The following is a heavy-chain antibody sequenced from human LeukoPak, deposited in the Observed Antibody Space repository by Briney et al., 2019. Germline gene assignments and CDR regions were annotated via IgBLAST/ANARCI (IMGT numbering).Heavy chain of an antibody. Sequence: SETLSLTCAGYGGSFSGYYWSWIRQPPGKGLEWIGEINHSGSTNYNPSLKSRVTISVDTSKNQFSLKLSSVTAADTAVYYCASRLWFGERRFDPWGQGTLVTVSS. CDR3: ASRLWFGERRFDP. J-gene: IGHJ5*02. CDR2: INHSGST. CDR1: GGSFSGYY. V-gene: IGHV4-34*01. D-gene: IGHD3-10*01.